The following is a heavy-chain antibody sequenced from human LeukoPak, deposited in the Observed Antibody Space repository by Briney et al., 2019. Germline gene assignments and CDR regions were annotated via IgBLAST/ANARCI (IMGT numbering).Heavy chain of an antibody. CDR2: IRYDGSNK. CDR1: GFTFSSYG. J-gene: IGHJ4*02. Sequence: PGGSLRLSCAASGFTFSSYGMHWVRQAPGKGLEWVAFIRYDGSNKYYADSVKGRFTISRDNSKNTLYLQMNSLTPEDTAVYYCAKVAIVVVPADRFDYRGQGALVTVSS. V-gene: IGHV3-30*02. CDR3: AKVAIVVVPADRFDY. D-gene: IGHD2-2*01.